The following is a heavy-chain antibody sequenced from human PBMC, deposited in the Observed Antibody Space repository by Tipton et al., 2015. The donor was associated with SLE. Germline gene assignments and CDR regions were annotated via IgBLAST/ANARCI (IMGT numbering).Heavy chain of an antibody. V-gene: IGHV3-48*01. D-gene: IGHD3-10*01. Sequence: GSLRLSCVVSGFTFNTYSMNWVRQAPGKGLEWLSYISSSGSTYYYAGSVKGRFTISRDNAKNSLYLQMNNLRAEDTAVYYCARWFGDVYYFYYYMDVWGTGTTVTVAS. J-gene: IGHJ6*03. CDR2: ISSSGSTY. CDR1: GFTFNTYS. CDR3: ARWFGDVYYFYYYMDV.